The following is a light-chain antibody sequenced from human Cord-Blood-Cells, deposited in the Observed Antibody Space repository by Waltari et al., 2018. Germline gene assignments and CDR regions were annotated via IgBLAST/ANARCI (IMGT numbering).Light chain of an antibody. CDR3: SSYTSSSTWV. J-gene: IGLJ3*02. CDR2: AVI. Sequence: QSALTQPASVSGSPGQSITISCTGTSSDVGGYNYVSWYQQHPGKAPKLMIYAVIKRPSGVSNRFSGSKSGNTASLTISGLQAEDEADYYCSSYTSSSTWVFGGGTKLTVL. V-gene: IGLV2-14*01. CDR1: SSDVGGYNY.